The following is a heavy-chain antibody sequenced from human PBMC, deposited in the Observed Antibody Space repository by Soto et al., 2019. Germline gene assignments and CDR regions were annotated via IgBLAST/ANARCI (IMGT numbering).Heavy chain of an antibody. CDR3: ARDWRSYDILTGYSDINRFDP. CDR2: IIPIFGTA. Sequence: SVKVSCKASGGTFSSYAISWVRQAPGQGLEWMGGIIPIFGTANYAQKFQGRVTITADESTSTAYMELSSLRSEDTAVYYCARDWRSYDILTGYSDINRFDPWGQGTLVTVSS. CDR1: GGTFSSYA. J-gene: IGHJ5*02. V-gene: IGHV1-69*13. D-gene: IGHD3-9*01.